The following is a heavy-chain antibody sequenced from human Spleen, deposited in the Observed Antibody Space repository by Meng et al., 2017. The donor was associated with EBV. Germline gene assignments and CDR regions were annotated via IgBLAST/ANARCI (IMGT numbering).Heavy chain of an antibody. V-gene: IGHV1-18*01. J-gene: IGHJ5*02. Sequence: QVPLVQSGAEVKKPGASVKVACTASGYTFMYYYTITLVRQAPGQGLEWMGWISDYKGNTTYAQKFQGRVTMTMDTSTTTAFMELSNLRSDDTAVYYCARLGGLDYGSGSLEGWFDPWGQGTLVTVSS. CDR2: ISDYKGNT. CDR3: ARLGGLDYGSGSLEGWFDP. CDR1: GYTFMYYYT. D-gene: IGHD3-10*01.